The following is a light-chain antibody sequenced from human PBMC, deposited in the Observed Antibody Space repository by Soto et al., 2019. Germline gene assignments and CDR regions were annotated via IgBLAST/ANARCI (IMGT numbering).Light chain of an antibody. CDR1: SSDVGGYNY. Sequence: QSALTQPASVSGSPGQSITISCTGTSSDVGGYNYVSWYQQHPGKAPKLMIYDVTNRPSGVSNRFSGSKSGNTASLTISGLQAEDEADYYCSSYTYSRTYVFGTGTKLTVL. CDR2: DVT. V-gene: IGLV2-14*01. CDR3: SSYTYSRTYV. J-gene: IGLJ1*01.